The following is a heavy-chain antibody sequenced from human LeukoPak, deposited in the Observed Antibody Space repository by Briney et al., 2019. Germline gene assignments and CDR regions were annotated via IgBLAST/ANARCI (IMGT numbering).Heavy chain of an antibody. CDR3: ARYFDWLNAFDI. CDR2: INHSGST. V-gene: IGHV4-34*01. CDR1: GGSFSGYY. J-gene: IGHJ3*02. D-gene: IGHD3-9*01. Sequence: SETLSLTCAVYGGSFSGYYWSWIRQPPGKGLEWIGEINHSGSTNYNPSLKSRVTISVDTSKNQFSLKLSSVTAADTAVYYCARYFDWLNAFDIWGQGTMVTVSS.